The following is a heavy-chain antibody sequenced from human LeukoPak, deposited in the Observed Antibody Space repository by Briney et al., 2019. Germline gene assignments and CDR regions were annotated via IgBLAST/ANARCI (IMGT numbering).Heavy chain of an antibody. D-gene: IGHD3-9*01. CDR3: ARVLTGYSEGSIDY. Sequence: SETLSLTCAVYGGSFSGYYWSWIRQPPGKGLEWIGEVSHSGSTNYNPSLKSRVTISVDTSKNQFSLKLTPVTAADAALYYCARVLTGYSEGSIDYWGQGILVTVSS. J-gene: IGHJ4*02. V-gene: IGHV4-34*01. CDR2: VSHSGST. CDR1: GGSFSGYY.